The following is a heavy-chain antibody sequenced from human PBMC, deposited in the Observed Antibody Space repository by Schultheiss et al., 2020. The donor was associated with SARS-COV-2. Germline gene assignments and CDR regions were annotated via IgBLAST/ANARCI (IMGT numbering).Heavy chain of an antibody. CDR1: GGSFSDYC. Sequence: SETLSLTCAVYGGSFSDYCWTWIRQPPGKGLEWIGSIYYSGSTYYNPSLKSRVTISVDKSKNQFSLKLSSVTAADTAVYYCARGGGSYLYWFDPWGQGTLVTVSS. J-gene: IGHJ5*02. CDR2: IYYSGST. D-gene: IGHD1-26*01. CDR3: ARGGGSYLYWFDP. V-gene: IGHV4-34*01.